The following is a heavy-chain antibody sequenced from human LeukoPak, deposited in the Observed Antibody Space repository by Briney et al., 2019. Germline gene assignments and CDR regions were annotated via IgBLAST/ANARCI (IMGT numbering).Heavy chain of an antibody. D-gene: IGHD6-19*01. CDR3: ARGVGGSGWYRNAFDI. V-gene: IGHV1-3*03. J-gene: IGHJ3*02. CDR1: GYTFTSYA. Sequence: ASVKVSCKASGYTFTSYAMHWVRQAPGQRLEWMGWINAGNGNTKYSQEFQGRVTITRDTSASTAYMELSSLRSEDMAAYYCARGVGGSGWYRNAFDIWGQGTMVTVSS. CDR2: INAGNGNT.